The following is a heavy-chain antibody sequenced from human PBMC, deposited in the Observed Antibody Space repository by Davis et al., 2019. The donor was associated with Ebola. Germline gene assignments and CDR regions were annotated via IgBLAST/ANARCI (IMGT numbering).Heavy chain of an antibody. J-gene: IGHJ4*02. Sequence: PGGSLRLSCAASGFTFSSYGMHWVRQAPGKGLEWVAVIWYDGSNKYYADSVKGRFTISRDNAKNSLYLQMNSLRAEDTAVYYCATLLGGATNYDYWGQGTLVTVSS. CDR3: ATLLGGATNYDY. V-gene: IGHV3-33*03. CDR2: IWYDGSNK. D-gene: IGHD1-26*01. CDR1: GFTFSSYG.